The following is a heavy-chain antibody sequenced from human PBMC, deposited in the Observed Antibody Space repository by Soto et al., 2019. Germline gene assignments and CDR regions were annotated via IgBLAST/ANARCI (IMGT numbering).Heavy chain of an antibody. Sequence: ASVKFSCKASGFSFSDYFMHWVRQAPGQGLEWMGIINPSGDSTSYAQKFQGRVTMTRDTSTSTVYMELSSLRSEDTAVYYCASWYYYDSSGYEIIWGQGTMVTVSS. CDR3: ASWYYYDSSGYEII. J-gene: IGHJ3*02. D-gene: IGHD3-22*01. CDR2: INPSGDST. V-gene: IGHV1-46*01. CDR1: GFSFSDYF.